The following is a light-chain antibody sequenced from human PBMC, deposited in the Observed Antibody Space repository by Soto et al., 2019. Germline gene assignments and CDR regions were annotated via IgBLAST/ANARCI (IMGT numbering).Light chain of an antibody. J-gene: IGKJ3*01. CDR3: QKYSSVPV. CDR1: QDIRNF. V-gene: IGKV1-27*01. Sequence: DIQMTQSPTSLSASVGDRVTITCRASQDIRNFVAWYQQKPGKAPKLLIYAASTLQSGVPSRFSGSGSGTDFTLTINSLQPEDVETYSCQKYSSVPVFGPGTKV. CDR2: AAS.